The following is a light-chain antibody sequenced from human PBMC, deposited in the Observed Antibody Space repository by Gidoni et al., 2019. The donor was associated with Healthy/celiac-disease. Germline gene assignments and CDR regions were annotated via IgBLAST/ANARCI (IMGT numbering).Light chain of an antibody. CDR1: QSVSSSY. CDR3: QQYGSSPET. J-gene: IGKJ1*01. CDR2: GAS. Sequence: EIVLTQSPGTLSLSPGERATLSCRASQSVSSSYLDWYQQKHGPAPRLLIYGASSSATGIPDRFSGSGSGTDFTLTISRLEPEDFAVYYCQQYGSSPETFGQGTKVEIK. V-gene: IGKV3-20*01.